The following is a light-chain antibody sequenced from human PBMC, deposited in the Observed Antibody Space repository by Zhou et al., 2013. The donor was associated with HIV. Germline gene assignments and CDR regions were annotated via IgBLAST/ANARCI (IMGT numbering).Light chain of an antibody. CDR2: EVN. Sequence: QSALTQPASVSGSPGQSITISCTGTSSDVGGYNYVSWYQQHPGKAPKIMIYEVNKRPSGVPDRFSGSKSGNTASLTVSGLQAEDEAEYYCGSYAGSSRWIFGGGTKLTVL. J-gene: IGLJ2*01. CDR1: SSDVGGYNY. CDR3: GSYAGSSRWI. V-gene: IGLV2-8*01.